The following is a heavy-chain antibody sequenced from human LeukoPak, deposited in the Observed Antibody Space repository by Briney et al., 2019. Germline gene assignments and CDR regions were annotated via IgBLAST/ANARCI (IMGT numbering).Heavy chain of an antibody. V-gene: IGHV3-48*02. D-gene: IGHD3-22*01. CDR1: GFTFSSYS. CDR3: ARGGSTYYYDSSVDY. CDR2: ISSSSSTI. J-gene: IGHJ4*02. Sequence: GGSQRLSCAASGFTFSSYSMNWVRQAPAKGVEWVSYISSSSSTIYYADSVKGRFTISRDNAKNSLYLQMNSLRDEDTAVYYCARGGSTYYYDSSVDYWGQGTLVTVSS.